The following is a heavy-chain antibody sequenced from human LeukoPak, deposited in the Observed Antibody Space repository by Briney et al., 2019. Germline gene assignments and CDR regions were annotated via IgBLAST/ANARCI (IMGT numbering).Heavy chain of an antibody. Sequence: GGSLRLSCAASGFTFSSYTMTWVRQAPGKGLEWVSFISSDSSHTYYADSVKGRFTISRDNAQNSLYLQMNSLRAEDTALYYCARDNSGPAAARHLDPYYYGMDVWGQGTTVTVSS. CDR2: ISSDSSHT. J-gene: IGHJ6*02. V-gene: IGHV3-21*01. CDR1: GFTFSSYT. CDR3: ARDNSGPAAARHLDPYYYGMDV. D-gene: IGHD6-13*01.